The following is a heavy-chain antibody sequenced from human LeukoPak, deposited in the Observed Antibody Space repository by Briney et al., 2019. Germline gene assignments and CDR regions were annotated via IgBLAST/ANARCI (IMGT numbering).Heavy chain of an antibody. D-gene: IGHD2-2*01. Sequence: SETLSLTCTVSGGSFSNYYWSWIRQPPGKGLEWIGYIYYSGSTNYNPSLKSRVTISVDTSKNQFSLKLSSVTAADTAVYYCARGRSSTSLNYYYYYMDVWGKGTTVTVSS. CDR2: IYYSGST. CDR3: ARGRSSTSLNYYYYYMDV. CDR1: GGSFSNYY. J-gene: IGHJ6*03. V-gene: IGHV4-59*01.